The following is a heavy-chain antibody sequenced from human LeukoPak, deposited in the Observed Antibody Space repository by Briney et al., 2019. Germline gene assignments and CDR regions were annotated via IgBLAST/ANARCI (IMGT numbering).Heavy chain of an antibody. D-gene: IGHD3-10*01. CDR1: GFTFSSHG. J-gene: IGHJ4*02. V-gene: IGHV3-33*01. CDR2: IWYDGSNK. Sequence: GGSLRLSCAASGFTFSSHGMHWVRQAPGKGLEWVAVIWYDGSNKNYGDSVKGRFTISRDNSKSTLYLQMNSLRAEDTAVYYCARSLGEFTFDFWGQGTLVTVSS. CDR3: ARSLGEFTFDF.